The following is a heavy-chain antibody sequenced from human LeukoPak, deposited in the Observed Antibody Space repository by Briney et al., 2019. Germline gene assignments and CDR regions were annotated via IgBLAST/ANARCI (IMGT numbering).Heavy chain of an antibody. Sequence: GGSLRLSCAVSGFIFSDYSLTWIRQAPGKGLEWVSAISGSGGSTYYADSVKGRFTISRDNSKNTLYLQMNSLRAEDTAVYYCAARIRLWWNGYDYWGQGTLVTVSS. CDR3: AARIRLWWNGYDY. J-gene: IGHJ4*02. D-gene: IGHD5-18*01. CDR1: GFIFSDYS. CDR2: ISGSGGST. V-gene: IGHV3-23*01.